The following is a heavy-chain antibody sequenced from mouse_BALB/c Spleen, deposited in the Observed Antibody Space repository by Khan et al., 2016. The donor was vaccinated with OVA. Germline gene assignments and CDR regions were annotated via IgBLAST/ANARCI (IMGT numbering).Heavy chain of an antibody. CDR1: GYTFTNYG. J-gene: IGHJ1*01. CDR2: INTYTGEP. Sequence: QIQLVQSGPELKKPGETVKISCKASGYTFTNYGMNWVKQAPGKGLKWMGWINTYTGEPTYTDDFKGRFAFSSDTSASTAYLQLTNLPSADMATDFWARGASNWYCDDWGAGTTVTVSS. V-gene: IGHV9-1*02. CDR3: ARGASNWYCDD.